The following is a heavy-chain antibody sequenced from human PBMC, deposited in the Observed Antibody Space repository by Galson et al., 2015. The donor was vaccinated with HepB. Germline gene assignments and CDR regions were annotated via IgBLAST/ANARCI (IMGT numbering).Heavy chain of an antibody. CDR2: IKSETAGGTT. CDR1: GITFSNAW. J-gene: IGHJ4*02. D-gene: IGHD2-15*01. CDR3: TTKAGLLRGLDY. V-gene: IGHV3-15*01. Sequence: SLRLSCAGSGITFSNAWMNWVRQAPGKGLEWVGRIKSETAGGTTDYAAPVKGRFSISRDDSSNTLYLQMSSLKTEDTAVYYRTTKAGLLRGLDYWGQGTLVTVSS.